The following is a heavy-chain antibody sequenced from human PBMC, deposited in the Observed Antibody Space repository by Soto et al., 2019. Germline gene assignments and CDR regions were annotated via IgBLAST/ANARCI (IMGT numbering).Heavy chain of an antibody. CDR3: VRGGDSSGYYYRQYFQH. Sequence: AGGSLRLSCAASGFSFSTNAMNWVRQAPGKGLEWVAVISYDGSNKYYADSVKGRFTISRDNSKNTLYLQMNSLRAEDTAVYYCVRGGDSSGYYYRQYFQHWGQGTLVTVSS. CDR1: GFSFSTNA. D-gene: IGHD3-22*01. J-gene: IGHJ1*01. CDR2: ISYDGSNK. V-gene: IGHV3-30-3*01.